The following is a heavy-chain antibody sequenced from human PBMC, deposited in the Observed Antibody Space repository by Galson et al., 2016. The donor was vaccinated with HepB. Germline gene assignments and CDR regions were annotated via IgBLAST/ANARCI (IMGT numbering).Heavy chain of an antibody. Sequence: SLRLSCAASGFTFSGYTMNWVRQAPGKGLEWVSSISSSSSYIYYADSVKGRFTISRDNAKNSLYLQMTSLTPEDTAVYYCTTGRWGYGDYVPFYWGHGTLVTVSS. J-gene: IGHJ4*01. CDR3: TTGRWGYGDYVPFY. V-gene: IGHV3-21*03. D-gene: IGHD4-17*01. CDR2: ISSSSSYI. CDR1: GFTFSGYT.